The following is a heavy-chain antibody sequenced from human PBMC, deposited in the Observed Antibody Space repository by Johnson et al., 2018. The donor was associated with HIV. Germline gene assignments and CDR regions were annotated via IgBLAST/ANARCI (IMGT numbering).Heavy chain of an antibody. CDR1: GFNFNIYA. D-gene: IGHD1-26*01. CDR3: ARDRSPYSRVSLGGI. Sequence: QGQLVESGGGVVQPGRSLRLSCAASGFNFNIYAMHWVRQAPGKGLEWVSVISYDGSNKYYADSVKGRITVSRDNSKNTLSLQRDSLRPEDTAVYYCARDRSPYSRVSLGGIWGQGTMVTVSS. J-gene: IGHJ3*02. V-gene: IGHV3-30-3*01. CDR2: ISYDGSNK.